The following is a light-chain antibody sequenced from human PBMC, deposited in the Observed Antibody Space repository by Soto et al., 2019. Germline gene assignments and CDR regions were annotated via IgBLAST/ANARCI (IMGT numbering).Light chain of an antibody. V-gene: IGKV3-20*01. J-gene: IGKJ5*01. CDR1: QSLNARY. Sequence: EIVLTQSPGTLSLSPGERATLSCRASQSLNARYLAWYQVKPGQAPRLLFYGASSRATGIPARFSGSGSGTEFTLIISSLQSEDSAVYFCQQYDDWLRLTFGGGTRLEIK. CDR2: GAS. CDR3: QQYDDWLRLT.